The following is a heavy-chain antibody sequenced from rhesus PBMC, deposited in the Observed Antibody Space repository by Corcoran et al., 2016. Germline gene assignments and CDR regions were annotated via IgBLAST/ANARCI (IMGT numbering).Heavy chain of an antibody. J-gene: IGHJ6*01. CDR3: ARGGPLYYYGLDS. V-gene: IGHV4-165*01. Sequence: QVQLQESGPGVVKPSETLSLTCAVSGGSISGYYLWSWIRQPPGQGLEWIGFIGGSSRSTNYNPALKSRVTISKETSKNQFSRKLSSVTAADTAVYYCARGGPLYYYGLDSWGQGVVVTVSS. D-gene: IGHD1-1*01. CDR1: GGSISGYY. CDR2: IGGSSRST.